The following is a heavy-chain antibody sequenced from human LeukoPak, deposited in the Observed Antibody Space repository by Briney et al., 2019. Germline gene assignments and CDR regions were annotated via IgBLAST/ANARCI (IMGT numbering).Heavy chain of an antibody. D-gene: IGHD3-9*01. J-gene: IGHJ4*02. V-gene: IGHV3-74*03. CDR1: ELTFTSQW. CDR2: INTDGRSI. CDR3: ARDPLRYLRVGHYDY. Sequence: GESLRLSCTSSELTFTSQWMHWVRQAPGKGLEWVSRINTDGRSITYADSVKGRFTISRDDAKNTLYLYMNTLRAEDTAVYYCARDPLRYLRVGHYDYWGQGTLVAVSS.